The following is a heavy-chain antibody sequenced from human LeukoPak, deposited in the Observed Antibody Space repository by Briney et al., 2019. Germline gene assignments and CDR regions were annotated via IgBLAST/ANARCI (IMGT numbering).Heavy chain of an antibody. V-gene: IGHV4-59*08. Sequence: SETLSLTCTVSGDSISTYYWNWIRQPPGKGLEWIGSIYYSGSTNYSPSLKSRVTISVDTSKNQFSLKLSSVTAADTAVYFCARGTYGYYMDVWGKGTTVTVSS. J-gene: IGHJ6*03. D-gene: IGHD4-17*01. CDR1: GDSISTYY. CDR3: ARGTYGYYMDV. CDR2: IYYSGST.